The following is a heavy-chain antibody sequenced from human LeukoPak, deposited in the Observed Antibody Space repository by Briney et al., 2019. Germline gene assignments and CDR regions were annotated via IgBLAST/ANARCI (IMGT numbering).Heavy chain of an antibody. V-gene: IGHV3-23*01. CDR1: GFTFDNYA. Sequence: GGSLRLFCAASGFTFDNYAMSWVRQAPGKGLEWVSAVSGSGANTYYADSVKGRFTISRDKSKNTLYLQMNSLRAEDTAIYYCAKDGGGRYTSGWYYFDSWGQGTLVTVSS. CDR2: VSGSGANT. D-gene: IGHD6-19*01. CDR3: AKDGGGRYTSGWYYFDS. J-gene: IGHJ4*02.